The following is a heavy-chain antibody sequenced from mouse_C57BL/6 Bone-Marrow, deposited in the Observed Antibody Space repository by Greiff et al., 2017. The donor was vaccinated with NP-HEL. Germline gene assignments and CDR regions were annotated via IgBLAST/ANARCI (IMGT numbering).Heavy chain of an antibody. CDR1: GFTFSDYY. CDR2: ISTGGGST. J-gene: IGHJ1*03. Sequence: DVKLVESGGGLVQPGGSLKLSCAASGFTFSDYYMYWVRQTPEKRLEWVAYISTGGGSTYYPDTVKGRFTISRDNAKNTLYLQMSRLKSDDTAMYYCARKLGPYWYFDVWGTGTTVTVSS. D-gene: IGHD4-1*01. CDR3: ARKLGPYWYFDV. V-gene: IGHV5-12*01.